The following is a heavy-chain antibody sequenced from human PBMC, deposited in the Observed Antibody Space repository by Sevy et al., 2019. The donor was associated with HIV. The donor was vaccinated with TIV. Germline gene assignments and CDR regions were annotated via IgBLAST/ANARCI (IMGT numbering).Heavy chain of an antibody. CDR2: ISYDGAVR. D-gene: IGHD1-26*01. CDR1: GLTFRSHA. V-gene: IGHV3-30-3*01. J-gene: IGHJ3*01. Sequence: GGSLRLSCAASGLTFRSHAMHWVRQAPGKGLEWVTVISYDGAVRYYGESVKGRFTVSRDNSKNTLYLQMNSLRPDDTAVYYCAREAGYSAKNDAVAFWGQGTMVTVSS. CDR3: AREAGYSAKNDAVAF.